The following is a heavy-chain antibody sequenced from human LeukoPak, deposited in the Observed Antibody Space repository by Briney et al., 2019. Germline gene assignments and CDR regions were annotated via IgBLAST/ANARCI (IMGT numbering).Heavy chain of an antibody. J-gene: IGHJ3*02. CDR2: IIPIFGTA. D-gene: IGHD6-13*01. V-gene: IGHV1-69*05. CDR1: GGTFSSYA. Sequence: GSSVKVSCKASGGTFSSYAISWVRQAPGQGLEWMGGIIPIFGTANYAQKFQGRVTITTDESTSTAYMELSSLRSEDTAVYYCARPKGGAAAFYDAFDIWGQGTMVTVSS. CDR3: ARPKGGAAAFYDAFDI.